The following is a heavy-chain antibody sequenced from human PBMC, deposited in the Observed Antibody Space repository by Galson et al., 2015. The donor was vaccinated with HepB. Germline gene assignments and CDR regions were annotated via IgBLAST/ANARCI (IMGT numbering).Heavy chain of an antibody. CDR1: GGSFSVYY. D-gene: IGHD3-9*01. V-gene: IGHV4-34*01. J-gene: IGHJ4*02. CDR3: ATRRVTKYFGY. Sequence: GGSFSVYYLNWIRQPPGKGLEWVGEINQSGSANYNPSLKSRVTMSLDTSKNQFSLNLSSVTAADTAVYFCATRRVTKYFGYWGQGTLVTVSS. CDR2: INQSGSA.